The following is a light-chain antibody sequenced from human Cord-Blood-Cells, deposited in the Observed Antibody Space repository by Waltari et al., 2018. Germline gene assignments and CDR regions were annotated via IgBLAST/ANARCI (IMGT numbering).Light chain of an antibody. V-gene: IGLV1-44*01. CDR3: AAWDDSLNGWV. Sequence: QSVLTQPPSASGTPGQRATISCSGSSSHIGSNTVNWYQQLPGTAPTLLIYSNNQRPSGVTDRVSGSKSGTSASLAISGLQSEDEADYYCAAWDDSLNGWVFGGGTKLTVL. J-gene: IGLJ3*02. CDR2: SNN. CDR1: SSHIGSNT.